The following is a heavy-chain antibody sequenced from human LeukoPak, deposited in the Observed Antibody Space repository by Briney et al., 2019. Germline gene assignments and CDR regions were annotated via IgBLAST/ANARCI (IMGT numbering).Heavy chain of an antibody. CDR3: ARASGYADFDY. CDR2: ISSSGSTI. Sequence: GGSLRLSCAASGFTFSDYYMSWIRQAPGKGLEWVLYISSSGSTIYYADSVKGRFTISRDNAKHSLYLQMTSLRAEDTAVYYCARASGYADFDYWGQGTLVTVSS. J-gene: IGHJ4*02. V-gene: IGHV3-11*01. CDR1: GFTFSDYY. D-gene: IGHD5-12*01.